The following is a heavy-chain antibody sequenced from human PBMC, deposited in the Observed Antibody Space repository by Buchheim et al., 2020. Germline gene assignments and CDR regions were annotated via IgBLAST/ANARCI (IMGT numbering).Heavy chain of an antibody. V-gene: IGHV3-7*01. CDR1: GFTFSSYW. D-gene: IGHD6-6*01. CDR3: ARGRSSSSYYYYYYMDV. J-gene: IGHJ6*03. Sequence: EVQLVESGGGLVQPGGSLRLSCAASGFTFSSYWMSWVRQAPGKGLEWVANIKQDGSEKYYVDSVKGRFTISRDNAKNSLYLQMNSLRAEDTAEYYCARGRSSSSYYYYYYMDVWGKGTT. CDR2: IKQDGSEK.